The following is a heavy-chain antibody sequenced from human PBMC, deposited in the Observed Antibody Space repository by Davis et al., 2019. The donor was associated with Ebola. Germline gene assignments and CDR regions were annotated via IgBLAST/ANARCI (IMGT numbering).Heavy chain of an antibody. J-gene: IGHJ6*04. CDR3: TRDKLGLNGMDV. Sequence: GESLTISCAASGFIFSSYAMSWVRQAPGKGLEWVSRISGSGGSTFYADSVKGRVTISRDSSKSTLYLQMDSLSAEDTAIYYCTRDKLGLNGMDVWGKGTTVTVSS. D-gene: IGHD6-13*01. CDR1: GFIFSSYA. CDR2: ISGSGGST. V-gene: IGHV3-23*01.